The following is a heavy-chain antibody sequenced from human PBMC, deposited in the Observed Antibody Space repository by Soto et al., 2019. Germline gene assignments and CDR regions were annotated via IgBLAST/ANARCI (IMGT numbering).Heavy chain of an antibody. CDR1: GFTFSSYS. CDR3: ARESYYDSSRYYLDY. D-gene: IGHD3-22*01. CDR2: ISSSSSYI. Sequence: GGSLRLSCAASGFTFSSYSMNWVRQAPGKGLEWVSSISSSSSYIYYADSVKGRFTISRDNAKNSLYLQMNSLRAEDTAVYYCARESYYDSSRYYLDYWGQGTLVTVSS. V-gene: IGHV3-21*01. J-gene: IGHJ4*02.